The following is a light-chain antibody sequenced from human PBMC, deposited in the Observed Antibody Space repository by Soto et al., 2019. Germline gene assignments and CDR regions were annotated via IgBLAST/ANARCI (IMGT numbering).Light chain of an antibody. J-gene: IGKJ4*01. CDR2: GAS. CDR3: QQYVSSPLT. V-gene: IGKV3-20*01. CDR1: QSVSSH. Sequence: EIVLTQSPGSLSLSQGERATLSCRASQSVSSHLAWYQQKPGQAPRLLIYGASGRATGIPDRFSGSGSGTDFTLTISRLEPEDFAVYYCQQYVSSPLTFGGGTKVDIK.